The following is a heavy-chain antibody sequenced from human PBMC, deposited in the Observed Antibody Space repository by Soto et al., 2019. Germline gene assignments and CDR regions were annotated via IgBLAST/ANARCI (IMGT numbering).Heavy chain of an antibody. CDR2: IYHSGST. CDR1: GGSISSSNW. Sequence: SDTLSLTCAVSGGSISSSNWWSWVRQPPGKELEWIGEIYHSGSTNYNPSLKSRVTISVDKSKNQFSLKLSSVTAADTAVYYCAGGFITMVRGVIPYWGQGTLVT. J-gene: IGHJ4*02. D-gene: IGHD3-10*01. V-gene: IGHV4-4*02. CDR3: AGGFITMVRGVIPY.